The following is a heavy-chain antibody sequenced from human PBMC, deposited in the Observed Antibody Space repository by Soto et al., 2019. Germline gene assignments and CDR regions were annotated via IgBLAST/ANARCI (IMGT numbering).Heavy chain of an antibody. J-gene: IGHJ5*02. CDR3: ARQRRGGYWFDP. CDR1: GVSVTNGDYY. V-gene: IGHV4-30-4*01. CDR2: IYYSETT. Sequence: SETLSLTCAVSGVSVTNGDYYWTWLRQSPGKGLEWIGNIYYSETTKYNPSLNSRLSISIDTSRKQFSLQLTSVTAADTAIYYCARQRRGGYWFDPWGQGTLVTVS.